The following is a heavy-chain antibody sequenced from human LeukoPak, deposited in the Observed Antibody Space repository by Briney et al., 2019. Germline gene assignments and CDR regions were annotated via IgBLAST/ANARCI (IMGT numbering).Heavy chain of an antibody. Sequence: PSETLSLTCTVSGGSISSSSYYWGWIRQPPGKGLEWIGSIYYSGSTYYNPSLKSRVTISVDTSKNQFSLKLSSVTAADTAVYYCARAQYYDFWSGYQVFDYWGQGTLVTVSS. CDR3: ARAQYYDFWSGYQVFDY. J-gene: IGHJ4*02. D-gene: IGHD3-3*01. V-gene: IGHV4-39*07. CDR2: IYYSGST. CDR1: GGSISSSSYY.